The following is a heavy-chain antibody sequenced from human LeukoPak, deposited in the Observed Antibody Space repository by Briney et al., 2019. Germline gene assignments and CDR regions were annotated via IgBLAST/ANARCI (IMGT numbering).Heavy chain of an antibody. D-gene: IGHD1-26*01. Sequence: PGGSLRLSCAGSGFTFSSYAVHWVRQAPGKGLEYVSAINSNGGSTYYANSVKGRFTISRDNSKNTLYLQMGSLRAEDMAAYYCARYSGSYDYWGQGTLVTVSS. CDR1: GFTFSSYA. CDR2: INSNGGST. V-gene: IGHV3-64*01. CDR3: ARYSGSYDY. J-gene: IGHJ4*02.